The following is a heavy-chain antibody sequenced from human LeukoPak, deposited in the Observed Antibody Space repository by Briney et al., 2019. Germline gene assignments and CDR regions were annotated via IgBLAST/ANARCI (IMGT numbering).Heavy chain of an antibody. D-gene: IGHD7-27*01. V-gene: IGHV4-59*02. CDR3: ASRKLGNDY. CDR1: GGSVSDYD. J-gene: IGHJ4*02. Sequence: SETRSLTCTISGGSVSDYDWSWIRQSPGKGLEWIGYIYHTGSTSYSPSLKSRVTISADTSQNQFSLKLSSVTAADTAVYYCASRKLGNDYWGQGPLVTVSS. CDR2: IYHTGST.